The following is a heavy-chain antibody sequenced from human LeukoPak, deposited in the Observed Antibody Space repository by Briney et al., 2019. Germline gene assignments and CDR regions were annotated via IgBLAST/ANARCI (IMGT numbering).Heavy chain of an antibody. CDR3: ARDFGGSNYYAFDI. D-gene: IGHD1-26*01. CDR2: ISSSGSYI. Sequence: GGSLRLSCAASGFTFSSYNMNWVRQAPGKGLEWVSSISSSGSYIYYADSVKGRFTISRDNAKNSLYLQMNSLRAEDTAVYYCARDFGGSNYYAFDIWGQGTMVTVSS. V-gene: IGHV3-21*01. CDR1: GFTFSSYN. J-gene: IGHJ3*02.